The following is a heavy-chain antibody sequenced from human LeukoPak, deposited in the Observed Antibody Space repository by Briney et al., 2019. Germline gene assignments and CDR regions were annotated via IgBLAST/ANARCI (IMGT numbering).Heavy chain of an antibody. V-gene: IGHV4-34*01. CDR2: INLRGST. Sequence: SETLSLTCAVYGGSFNDYYWNWIRQPPGKGLEWIGEINLRGSTTYNPSLKSRVTISLDESKNQFSLKLSSVTAADTAVYYCARGRDWTWGYWGQGTLVTVSS. CDR3: ARGRDWTWGY. D-gene: IGHD3/OR15-3a*01. J-gene: IGHJ4*02. CDR1: GGSFNDYY.